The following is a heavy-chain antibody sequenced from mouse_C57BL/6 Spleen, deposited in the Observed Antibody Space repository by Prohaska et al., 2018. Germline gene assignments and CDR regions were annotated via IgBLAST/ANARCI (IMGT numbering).Heavy chain of an antibody. CDR2: INPNNGGT. Sequence: HGKSLEWIGDINPNNGGTSYNQKFKGKATLTVDKSSSTAYMELRSLTSEDSAVYYCARSYYSNFYYYAMDYWGQGTSVTVSS. CDR3: ARSYYSNFYYYAMDY. J-gene: IGHJ4*01. D-gene: IGHD2-5*01. V-gene: IGHV1-26*01.